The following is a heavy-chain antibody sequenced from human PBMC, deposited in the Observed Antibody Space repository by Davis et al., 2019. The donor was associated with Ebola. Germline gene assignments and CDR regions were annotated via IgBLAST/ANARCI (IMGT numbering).Heavy chain of an antibody. CDR2: ISAYNGNT. Sequence: ASVKVSCKASGYTFTGYYMHWVRQAPGQGLEWMGWISAYNGNTNYAQKLQGRVTMTTDTSTSTAYMELRSLRSDDTAVYYCARGGTRANWFDPWGQGTLVTVSS. J-gene: IGHJ5*02. D-gene: IGHD3-10*01. CDR1: GYTFTGYY. V-gene: IGHV1-18*04. CDR3: ARGGTRANWFDP.